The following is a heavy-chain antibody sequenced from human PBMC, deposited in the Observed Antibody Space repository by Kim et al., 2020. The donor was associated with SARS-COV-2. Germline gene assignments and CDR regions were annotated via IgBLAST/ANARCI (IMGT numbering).Heavy chain of an antibody. D-gene: IGHD1-7*01. CDR3: ARGGGTARSFDY. J-gene: IGHJ4*02. CDR1: GSSISGFY. Sequence: SETLSLTCTVSGSSISGFYWSWIRQPAGKGLEWIGRMYFTGTTSDYDHSLKSRVTMSVDTSKNQFSLKLTSVTAADTAAYYCARGGGTARSFDYWGQGT. V-gene: IGHV4-4*07. CDR2: MYFTGTTS.